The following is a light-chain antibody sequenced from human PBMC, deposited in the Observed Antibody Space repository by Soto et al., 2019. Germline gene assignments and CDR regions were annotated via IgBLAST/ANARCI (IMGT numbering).Light chain of an antibody. CDR3: SSYTSSSPCV. CDR1: SSDVGGYKY. J-gene: IGLJ1*01. V-gene: IGLV2-14*01. CDR2: EVS. Sequence: QSVLTQPASVSGSPGQSITISCTGTSSDVGGYKYVSWYQQHPGKAPKLMIYEVSNRPSGVSNRFSGSKSGSTASLTISGLQAEDEADYYCSSYTSSSPCVFGTGTKGNRP.